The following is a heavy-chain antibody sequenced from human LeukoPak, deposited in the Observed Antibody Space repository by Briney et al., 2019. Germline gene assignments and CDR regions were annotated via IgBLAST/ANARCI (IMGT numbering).Heavy chain of an antibody. D-gene: IGHD2-21*02. CDR2: LDSTSRYI. J-gene: IGHJ4*02. CDR1: GFTFSTYS. CDR3: ARAVTVVTRGGLVFDY. V-gene: IGHV3-21*01. Sequence: PGGSLRLSCTASGFTFSTYSMNWVRQAPGKGLEWVSSLDSTSRYINYADSGKGRFTVSRDNAQNSLYLQMNSLRAEDTAVYYCARAVTVVTRGGLVFDYWGQGTLVTVSS.